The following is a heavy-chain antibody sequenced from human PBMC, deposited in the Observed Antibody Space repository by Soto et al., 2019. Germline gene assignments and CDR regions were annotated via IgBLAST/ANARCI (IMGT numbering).Heavy chain of an antibody. CDR1: GFIFREYA. Sequence: QVHLVESGGGVVQPGTSLRLSCAASGFIFREYAIHWVRQAPGKGLDWVAVISYDGSHEDYADSVKGRFTISRDNSKDTLYLQANSLRNEDTATYYCARDLGAVAALDSWGHGTLVTVSS. J-gene: IGHJ5*01. D-gene: IGHD6-19*01. CDR2: ISYDGSHE. CDR3: ARDLGAVAALDS. V-gene: IGHV3-30*04.